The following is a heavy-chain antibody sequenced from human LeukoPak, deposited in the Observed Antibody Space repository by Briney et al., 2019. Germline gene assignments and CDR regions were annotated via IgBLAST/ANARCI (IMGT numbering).Heavy chain of an antibody. D-gene: IGHD5-18*01. CDR1: GFTFSSYW. V-gene: IGHV3-7*01. J-gene: IGHJ4*02. CDR3: ARDSPDTATVDSPSDY. CDR2: IKQDGSEK. Sequence: PGGSLRLSCAASGFTFSSYWMSWVRQAPGKGLEWVANIKQDGSEKYYVDSVKGRFTISRGNAKNSLYLQMNSLRAEDTAVYYCARDSPDTATVDSPSDYWGQGTLVTVSS.